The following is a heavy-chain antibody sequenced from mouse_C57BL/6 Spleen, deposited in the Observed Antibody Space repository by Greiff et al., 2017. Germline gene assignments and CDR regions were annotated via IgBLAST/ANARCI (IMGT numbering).Heavy chain of an antibody. D-gene: IGHD4-1*01. CDR2: IHPNSGST. CDR3: ARDGDWDEGFAY. Sequence: VQLQQPGAELVKPGASVKLSCKASGYTFTSYWMHWVKQRPGQGLEWIGMIHPNSGSTNYNEKFKSKATLTVDKSSSTAYMQLSSLTSEDSAVYYCARDGDWDEGFAYWGQGTLVTVSA. CDR1: GYTFTSYW. V-gene: IGHV1-64*01. J-gene: IGHJ3*01.